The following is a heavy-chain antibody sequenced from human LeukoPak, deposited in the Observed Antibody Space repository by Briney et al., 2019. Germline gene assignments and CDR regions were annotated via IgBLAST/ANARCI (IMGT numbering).Heavy chain of an antibody. Sequence: SETLSLTCAVSGGSISSSNWWSWVRQPPGKGLEWIGEIYHSGSTNYNPSLKSRVTISVDKSKNQFSLKLSSVTAADTAVYYCASTSSSSTTNWFDPWGQGTLVTVSS. J-gene: IGHJ5*02. CDR3: ASTSSSSTTNWFDP. CDR1: GGSISSSNW. CDR2: IYHSGST. D-gene: IGHD6-6*01. V-gene: IGHV4-4*02.